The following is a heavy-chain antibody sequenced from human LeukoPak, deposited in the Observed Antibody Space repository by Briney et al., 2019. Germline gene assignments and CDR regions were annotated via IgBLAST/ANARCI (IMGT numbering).Heavy chain of an antibody. V-gene: IGHV4-34*01. CDR3: ARGRYVYCSSTSCYPRRDAFDI. CDR1: GGSFSGYY. J-gene: IGHJ3*02. D-gene: IGHD2-2*01. CDR2: INHSGST. Sequence: SETLSLTCAVYGGSFSGYYWSWIRQPPGKGLEWIGEINHSGSTNYNPSLKSRVTISVGTSKNQFSLKLSSVTAADTAVYYCARGRYVYCSSTSCYPRRDAFDIWGQGTMVTVSS.